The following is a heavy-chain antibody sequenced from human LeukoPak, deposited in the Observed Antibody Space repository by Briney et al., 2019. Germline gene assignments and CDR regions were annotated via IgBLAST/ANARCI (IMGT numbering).Heavy chain of an antibody. V-gene: IGHV4-59*11. CDR2: IYYSGST. J-gene: IGHJ4*02. Sequence: PSETLSLTCTVSGGSISSHYWSWIRQPPGKGLEWIGYIYYSGSTNYNPSLKSRVTISVDTSKNQFSLKLSSVTAADTAVYYRAREIYGFYFDYWGQGTLVTVSS. D-gene: IGHD4-17*01. CDR3: AREIYGFYFDY. CDR1: GGSISSHY.